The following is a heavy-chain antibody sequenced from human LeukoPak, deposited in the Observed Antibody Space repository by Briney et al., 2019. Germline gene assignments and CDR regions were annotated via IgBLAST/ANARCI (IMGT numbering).Heavy chain of an antibody. D-gene: IGHD2-15*01. CDR1: GFTFSSYG. J-gene: IGHJ6*03. CDR3: ARGSDSSYYYMDV. CDR2: IWYDGSNK. Sequence: GGSLRLSCAASGFTFSSYGMHGVRQAPGKGVEWVAVIWYDGSNKYYADSVKGRFTISRDNSKNTLYLQMNSLRAEDTAVYYCARGSDSSYYYMDVWGKGTTVTVSS. V-gene: IGHV3-33*01.